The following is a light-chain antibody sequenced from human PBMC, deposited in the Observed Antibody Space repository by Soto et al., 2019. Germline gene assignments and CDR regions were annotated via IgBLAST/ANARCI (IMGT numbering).Light chain of an antibody. CDR2: EVS. CDR3: SSYTSSSTPV. V-gene: IGLV2-14*01. CDR1: SSDVGGYNY. Sequence: QSALTQPDSVSGSPGQSITISCTGTSSDVGGYNYVSWYQQHPGKAPKLMIYEVSNRPSGVSNRFSGSKSGNTASLTISGLQAEDEADYYCSSYTSSSTPVFGGGTKVTVL. J-gene: IGLJ2*01.